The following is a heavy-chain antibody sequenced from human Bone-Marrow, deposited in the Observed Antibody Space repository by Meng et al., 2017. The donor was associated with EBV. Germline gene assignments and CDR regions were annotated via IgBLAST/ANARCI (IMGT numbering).Heavy chain of an antibody. Sequence: VLLQGSGPGLVKPSETLSLTCTVSGGSVSRGGYYWSWIRQPPGKGLEWIGYIYYSGDTTYNPSLKSRVTMSVDTSKNQFSLKLSSVTAADTAVYYCARGISSGWDYYFDYWGQGTLVTVSS. J-gene: IGHJ4*02. CDR1: GGSVSRGGYY. CDR3: ARGISSGWDYYFDY. D-gene: IGHD6-19*01. V-gene: IGHV4-61*08. CDR2: IYYSGDT.